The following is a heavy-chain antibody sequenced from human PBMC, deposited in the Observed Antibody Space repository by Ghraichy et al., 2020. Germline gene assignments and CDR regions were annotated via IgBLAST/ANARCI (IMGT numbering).Heavy chain of an antibody. CDR1: GYTFTGYY. V-gene: IGHV1-2*06. CDR3: ARVFAHHRIAAASGY. CDR2: INPNSGGT. Sequence: ASVKVSCKASGYTFTGYYMHWVRQAPGQGLEWMGRINPNSGGTNYAQKFQGRVTMTRDTSISTAYMELSRLRSDDTAVYYCARVFAHHRIAAASGYWGQGTLVTVSS. J-gene: IGHJ4*02. D-gene: IGHD6-13*01.